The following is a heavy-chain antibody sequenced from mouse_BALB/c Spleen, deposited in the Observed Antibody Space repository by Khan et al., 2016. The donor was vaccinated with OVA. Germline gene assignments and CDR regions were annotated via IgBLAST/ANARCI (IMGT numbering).Heavy chain of an antibody. CDR3: TRGGFGGFAY. CDR1: GYAFTNYL. D-gene: IGHD3-1*01. CDR2: INPGSGGT. J-gene: IGHJ3*01. Sequence: QVQLQQSGAELVRPGTSVKVSCKASGYAFTNYLIEWVKQRPGQGLEWIGVINPGSGGTNYNEKIKGKATLTADKSSSTSYMKHSSLTSDVSAASFCTRGGFGGFAYWGQGTLVTVSA. V-gene: IGHV1-54*01.